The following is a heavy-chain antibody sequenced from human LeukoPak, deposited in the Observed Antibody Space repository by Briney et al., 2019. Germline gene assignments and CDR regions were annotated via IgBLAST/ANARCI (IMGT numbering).Heavy chain of an antibody. D-gene: IGHD6-19*01. J-gene: IGHJ4*02. Sequence: SETLSLTCAVYGGSFSGYYWSWIRQPPGKGLEWIGEINHSGSTNYNPSLKSRGTISVDTSKNQFSLKLSSVTAADTAVYYCARALNSSGWYDYWGQGTLVTVSS. CDR2: INHSGST. CDR1: GGSFSGYY. V-gene: IGHV4-34*01. CDR3: ARALNSSGWYDY.